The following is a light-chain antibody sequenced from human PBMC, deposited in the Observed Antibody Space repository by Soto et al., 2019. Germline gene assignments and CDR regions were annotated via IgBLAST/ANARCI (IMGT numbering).Light chain of an antibody. Sequence: DIQMPQSPSTLSASVGERVTITCRASQSLSSWLAWYQEKPGKAPKLLIYKASSLESGVPSRFSGSGSETEFTLTISSLQPDDFATYYCQQYNTFPLTFGGGTKVEIK. V-gene: IGKV1-5*03. CDR1: QSLSSW. J-gene: IGKJ4*01. CDR3: QQYNTFPLT. CDR2: KAS.